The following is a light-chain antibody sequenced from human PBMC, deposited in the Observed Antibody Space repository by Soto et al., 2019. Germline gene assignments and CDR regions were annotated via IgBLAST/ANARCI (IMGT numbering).Light chain of an antibody. CDR1: QSISNW. J-gene: IGKJ1*01. CDR3: QQYNSFPWT. V-gene: IGKV1-5*01. Sequence: DIQMTQSPSTLPASVGDRVTITCRASQSISNWLAWYQQKPGTAPKVLIYHASNLQSGVPSRFSGSRSETEFTLTIRNLQPDDFATYYCQQYNSFPWTFGLGTKVDIK. CDR2: HAS.